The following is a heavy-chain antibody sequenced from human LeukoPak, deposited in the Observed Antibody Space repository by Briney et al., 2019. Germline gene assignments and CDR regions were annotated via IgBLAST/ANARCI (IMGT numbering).Heavy chain of an antibody. D-gene: IGHD6-13*01. V-gene: IGHV4-31*03. J-gene: IGHJ5*02. CDR3: ARGPRKIAAAGTNNWFDP. CDR2: IYYSGST. Sequence: SETLSLTCTVSGGSISSGGYYWSWIRQHPGKGLEWIGYIYYSGSTNYNPSLKSRVTISVDTSKNQFSLKLSSVTAADTAVYYCARGPRKIAAAGTNNWFDPWGQGTLVTVSS. CDR1: GGSISSGGYY.